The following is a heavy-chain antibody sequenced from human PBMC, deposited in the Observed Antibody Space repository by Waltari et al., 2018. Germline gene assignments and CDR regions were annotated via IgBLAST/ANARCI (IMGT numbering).Heavy chain of an antibody. J-gene: IGHJ6*02. D-gene: IGHD3-10*01. CDR1: GYTFTSYD. Sequence: QVQLVQSGAEVKKPGASVKVSCKASGYTFTSYDINWVRQATGQGLEWMGGIIPIFGTANYAQKFQGRVTITADESTSTAYMELSSLRSEDTAVYYCARAGSATMVRGAYSFYYGMDVWGQGTTVTVSS. V-gene: IGHV1-69*01. CDR3: ARAGSATMVRGAYSFYYGMDV. CDR2: IIPIFGTA.